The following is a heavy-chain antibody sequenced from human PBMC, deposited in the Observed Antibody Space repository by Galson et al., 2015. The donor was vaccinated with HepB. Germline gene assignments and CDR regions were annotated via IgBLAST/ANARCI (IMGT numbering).Heavy chain of an antibody. CDR1: GFSINNNTYY. D-gene: IGHD6-19*01. CDR2: IYDSGRT. V-gene: IGHV4-39*01. CDR3: ATGVGYSSGWRPFDS. J-gene: IGHJ4*02. Sequence: ETLSLTCTVSGFSINNNTYYWGWIRQPPGKGLEWVGNIYDSGRTYNNPSLKSRVTITVDTSKKQYSLRLSSVTAADTALYYCATGVGYSSGWRPFDSWGQGTLVTVSS.